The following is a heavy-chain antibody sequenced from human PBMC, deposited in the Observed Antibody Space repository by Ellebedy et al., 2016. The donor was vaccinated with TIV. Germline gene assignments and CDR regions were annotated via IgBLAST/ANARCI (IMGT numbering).Heavy chain of an antibody. CDR3: ARHCSGGSCHYYGMDV. D-gene: IGHD2-15*01. J-gene: IGHJ6*02. V-gene: IGHV1-46*01. Sequence: ASVKVSCXASGYTFTSYYMHWVRQAPGQGLEWMGIINPSGGSTSYAQKFQGRVTMTRDTSTSTVYMELSSLRSEDTAVYYCARHCSGGSCHYYGMDVWGQGTTVTVSS. CDR1: GYTFTSYY. CDR2: INPSGGST.